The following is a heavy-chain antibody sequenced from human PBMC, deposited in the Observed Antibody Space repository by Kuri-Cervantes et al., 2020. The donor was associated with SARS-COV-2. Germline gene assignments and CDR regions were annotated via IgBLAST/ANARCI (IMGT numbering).Heavy chain of an antibody. D-gene: IGHD2-2*01. CDR1: GFTFSSYG. Sequence: GSLRLSCAASGFTFSSYGMHWVRQAPGKGLEWVAVIWYDGSNKYYADSVKGRFTISRDNSKNTLYLQMNSLRAEDTAVYYCARDLVPAAMLDYWGQGTLVTVSS. V-gene: IGHV3-33*01. CDR3: ARDLVPAAMLDY. J-gene: IGHJ4*02. CDR2: IWYDGSNK.